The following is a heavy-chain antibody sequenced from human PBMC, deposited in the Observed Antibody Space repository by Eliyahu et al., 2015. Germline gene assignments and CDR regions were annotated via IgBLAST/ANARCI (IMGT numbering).Heavy chain of an antibody. CDR3: ARGPLRDSTSWHYFDH. J-gene: IGHJ4*02. V-gene: IGHV3-21*01. CDR1: GFGFXSYS. Sequence: EVQLVESGGGLVKSGGSLRLSCATSGFGFXSYSMNWVRQAPGKGLEWVSSISSNSNYIYYSDSVKGRFTISRDNAKQSLFLQINSLRVEDTGVYYCARGPLRDSTSWHYFDHWGQGTLVTVSS. D-gene: IGHD6-13*01. CDR2: ISSNSNYI.